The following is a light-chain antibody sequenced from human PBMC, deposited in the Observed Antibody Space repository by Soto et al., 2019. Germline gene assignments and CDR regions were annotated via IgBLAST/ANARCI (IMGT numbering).Light chain of an antibody. CDR1: QSVGTY. CDR3: QQRSDWPPIT. Sequence: DIVLTQFPATLSLSPGERATLSCRASQSVGTYLAWYQHKPGQAPRLLIYDASKRAIGIPARFSGSGSGTDFALTISSLAPEDFAVYYCQQRSDWPPITFGQGTRLEIK. V-gene: IGKV3-11*01. CDR2: DAS. J-gene: IGKJ5*01.